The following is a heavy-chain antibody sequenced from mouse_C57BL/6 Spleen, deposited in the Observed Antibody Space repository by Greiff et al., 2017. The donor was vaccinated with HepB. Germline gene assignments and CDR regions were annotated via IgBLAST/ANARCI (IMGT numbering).Heavy chain of an antibody. V-gene: IGHV1-7*01. CDR2: INPSSGYT. CDR3: ARSSGHGGQRDYYAMDY. D-gene: IGHD3-3*01. Sequence: VQLQQSGAELAKPGASVKLSCKASGYTFTSYWMHWVKQRPGQGLEWIGYINPSSGYTKYNQKFKDKATLTADKSSSTAYRQLSSLTYEDSAVYYCARSSGHGGQRDYYAMDYWGQGTSVTVSS. J-gene: IGHJ4*01. CDR1: GYTFTSYW.